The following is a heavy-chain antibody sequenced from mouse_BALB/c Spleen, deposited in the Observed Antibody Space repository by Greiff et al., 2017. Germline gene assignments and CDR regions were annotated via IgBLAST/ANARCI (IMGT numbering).Heavy chain of an antibody. CDR2: IYPGDGDT. D-gene: IGHD3-2*01. CDR3: ARDSSGFAWFAY. J-gene: IGHJ3*01. Sequence: QVQLQQSGAELVRPGSSVKISCKASGYAFSSYWMNWVKQRPGQGLEWIGQIYPGDGDTNYNGKFKGKATLTADKSSSTAYMQLSSLTSEDSAVYFCARDSSGFAWFAYWGQGTLVTVSA. V-gene: IGHV1-80*01. CDR1: GYAFSSYW.